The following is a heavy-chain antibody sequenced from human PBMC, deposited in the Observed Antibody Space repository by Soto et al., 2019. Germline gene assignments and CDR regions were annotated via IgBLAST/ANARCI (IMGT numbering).Heavy chain of an antibody. D-gene: IGHD2-2*01. V-gene: IGHV3-9*01. CDR3: ARSSQYCSSTNCRAYFGY. J-gene: IGHJ4*02. CDR2: ISWNSGNT. CDR1: GFTFDNYD. Sequence: EVQLVESGGGLVQPGRSLRLSCAASGFTFDNYDMHWVRQAPGKGLEWVSSISWNSGNTDYAGSVKGRFIISRDNAKNSLNLKMNSLRAEDTALYYCARSSQYCSSTNCRAYFGYWGQGTRVTVSS.